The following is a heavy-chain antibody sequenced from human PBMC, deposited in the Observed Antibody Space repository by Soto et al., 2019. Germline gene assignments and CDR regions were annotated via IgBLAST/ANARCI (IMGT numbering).Heavy chain of an antibody. Sequence: GGSPRLSCTASGFTFGDYAMSWFRQAPGKGLEWVGFIRSKAYGGTTEYAASVKGRFTISRDDSKSIAYLQMNSLKTEDTAVYYCTRASDFWSGLFDYWVQGTLVTVSS. V-gene: IGHV3-49*03. D-gene: IGHD3-3*01. J-gene: IGHJ4*02. CDR2: IRSKAYGGTT. CDR1: GFTFGDYA. CDR3: TRASDFWSGLFDY.